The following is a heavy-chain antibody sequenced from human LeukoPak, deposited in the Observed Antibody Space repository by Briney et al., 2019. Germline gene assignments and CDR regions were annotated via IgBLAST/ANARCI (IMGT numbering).Heavy chain of an antibody. Sequence: SETLSLTCTVSGGSISSSSYYWGWIRQPPGKGLEWIGSIYYSGSTYYNPSLKSRVTISVDTSKNQLSLKLSSVTAADTAVYYCARDWRVRWLGPLSHWFDPWGQGTLVTVSS. CDR2: IYYSGST. D-gene: IGHD4-23*01. J-gene: IGHJ5*02. CDR1: GGSISSSSYY. CDR3: ARDWRVRWLGPLSHWFDP. V-gene: IGHV4-39*07.